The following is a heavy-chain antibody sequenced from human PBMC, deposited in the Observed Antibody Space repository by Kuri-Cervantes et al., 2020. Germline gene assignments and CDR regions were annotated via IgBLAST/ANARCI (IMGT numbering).Heavy chain of an antibody. CDR1: GYTFTSYG. Sequence: ASVKVSCKASGYTFTSYGISWVRQAPGQGLEWMGWISAYNGNTNYAQKLQGRVTMTTDTSTSTAYMELRSLRSDDTAVYYCARAHYDSSGYYYASFDCWGQGTLVTVSS. V-gene: IGHV1-18*01. CDR3: ARAHYDSSGYYYASFDC. D-gene: IGHD3-22*01. J-gene: IGHJ4*02. CDR2: ISAYNGNT.